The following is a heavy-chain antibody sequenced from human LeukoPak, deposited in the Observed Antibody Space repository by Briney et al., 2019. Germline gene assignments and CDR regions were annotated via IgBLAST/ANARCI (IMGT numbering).Heavy chain of an antibody. CDR3: TRDNREQGYVCGADSFDY. CDR2: TKPNGGGT. CDR1: AFSLSVYY. V-gene: IGHV1-2*02. J-gene: IGHJ4*02. D-gene: IGHD3-10*02. Sequence: GDSVTVSCKASAFSLSVYYIHLVRQPPGQGLEWMGWTKPNGGGTNYADNFEGRVTMTRDTSTNTAFMELTKLRSDDTAIYYCTRDNREQGYVCGADSFDYWGQGTLVIVSS.